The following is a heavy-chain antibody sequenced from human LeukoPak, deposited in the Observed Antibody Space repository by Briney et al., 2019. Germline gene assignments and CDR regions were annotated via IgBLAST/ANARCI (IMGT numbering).Heavy chain of an antibody. Sequence: ASVKVSCKASEHTFTSYDINWVRQATGQGLEWMGWMNPNSGNTGYAQKFQGRVTMTRNTSISTAYMELSSLRSEDTAVYYCARGGYHDSSGYHYNNDYWGQGTLVTVSS. CDR2: MNPNSGNT. D-gene: IGHD3-22*01. V-gene: IGHV1-8*01. CDR3: ARGGYHDSSGYHYNNDY. CDR1: EHTFTSYD. J-gene: IGHJ4*02.